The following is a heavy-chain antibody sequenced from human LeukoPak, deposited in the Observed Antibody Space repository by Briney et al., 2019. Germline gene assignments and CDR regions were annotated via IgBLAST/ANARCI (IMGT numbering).Heavy chain of an antibody. Sequence: PGGSLRLSFAASGFTFRSYAMSWVRQARGKGLEWVSAISGSGGSTYYADSVKGRFTISRDNSKNTLYLQMNSLRAEDTAVYYCAKDRDIVVVPALFDPWGQGTLVTVSS. CDR1: GFTFRSYA. CDR3: AKDRDIVVVPALFDP. J-gene: IGHJ5*02. V-gene: IGHV3-23*01. CDR2: ISGSGGST. D-gene: IGHD2-2*01.